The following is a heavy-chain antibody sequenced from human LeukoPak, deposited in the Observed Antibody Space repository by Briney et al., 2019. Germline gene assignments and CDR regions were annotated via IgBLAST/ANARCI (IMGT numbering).Heavy chain of an antibody. Sequence: PGGSLRLSCAASGFTFTSHEMNWVRQAPGKGLEWVSYVGGNGNSIFCADSVRGRFTISRDNAQHSLSLQMNSLRVEDTAVYYCVRGGGQGDYGERYYFDYWGQGNLVTVSS. V-gene: IGHV3-48*03. CDR2: VGGNGNSI. CDR1: GFTFTSHE. J-gene: IGHJ4*02. CDR3: VRGGGQGDYGERYYFDY. D-gene: IGHD4/OR15-4a*01.